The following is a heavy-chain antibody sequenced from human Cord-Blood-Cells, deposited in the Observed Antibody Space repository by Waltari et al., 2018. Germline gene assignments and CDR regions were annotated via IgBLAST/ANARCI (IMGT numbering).Heavy chain of an antibody. CDR3: ARYSGGFDY. CDR1: GYSISSGYY. Sequence: QVQLQESGPGLVKPSETLSLTCAVSGYSISSGYYWGWIRQPPGKGLEWIGSIYHSGSTYYNPSLKSRVTISVDTSKNHFSLKLSSVTAADTAVYYCARYSGGFDYWGQGTLVTVSS. V-gene: IGHV4-38-2*01. D-gene: IGHD3-16*01. J-gene: IGHJ4*02. CDR2: IYHSGST.